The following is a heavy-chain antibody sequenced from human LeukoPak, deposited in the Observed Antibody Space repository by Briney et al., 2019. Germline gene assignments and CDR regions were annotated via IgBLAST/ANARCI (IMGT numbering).Heavy chain of an antibody. V-gene: IGHV1-18*01. J-gene: IGHJ3*02. CDR2: ISAYNGNT. D-gene: IGHD6-13*01. CDR1: GGTFSSYA. CDR3: ARTAAGTGADAFDI. Sequence: ASVKVSCKASGGTFSSYAISWVRQAPGQGLEWMGWISAYNGNTNYAQKLQGRVTMTTDTSTSTAYMELRSLRSDDTAVYYCARTAAGTGADAFDIWGQGTMVTVSS.